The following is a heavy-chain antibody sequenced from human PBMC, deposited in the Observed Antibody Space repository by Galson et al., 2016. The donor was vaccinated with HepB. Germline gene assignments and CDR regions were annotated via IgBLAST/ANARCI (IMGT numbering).Heavy chain of an antibody. CDR1: EFTFNNCP. D-gene: IGHD1-26*01. CDR3: AREWELEGYFDY. V-gene: IGHV3-30-3*01. Sequence: SLRLSCAASEFTFNNCPLHWVRQAPGKGLEWVAVLSHDGVTKFYADSVRARFTISRDKSKTTVYLQMDGLSAEDTAVYYCAREWELEGYFDYWGQGTLVTVSS. J-gene: IGHJ4*02. CDR2: LSHDGVTK.